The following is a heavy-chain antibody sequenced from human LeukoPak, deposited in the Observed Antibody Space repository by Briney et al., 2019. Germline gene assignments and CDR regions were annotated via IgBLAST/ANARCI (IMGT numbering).Heavy chain of an antibody. CDR2: ISGSGGST. CDR1: GFTFSSYA. Sequence: PGGSLRLSWAPSGFTFSSYAMSWVRQAPGKGLEWVSAISGSGGSTYYEDSVKGQFTIARDNSKNTLYLQMNSLRAEDTAVYYCAKAIRFLERFDYYYYMDVWGKGTTVTVSS. D-gene: IGHD3-3*01. J-gene: IGHJ6*03. CDR3: AKAIRFLERFDYYYYMDV. V-gene: IGHV3-23*01.